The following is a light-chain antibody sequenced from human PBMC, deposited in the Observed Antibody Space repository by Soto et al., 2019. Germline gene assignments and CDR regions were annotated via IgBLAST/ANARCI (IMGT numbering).Light chain of an antibody. V-gene: IGKV3-15*01. Sequence: EIVMTQSPATLSVSPGKRATLSCRASQSISSNLAWYQQKPGQAPRLLIYGASTRATGIPATFSGSGSGTEFTLTISSLQSEDVAVYYCQQYNNWPFTFGPGTKVDIK. CDR1: QSISSN. J-gene: IGKJ3*01. CDR3: QQYNNWPFT. CDR2: GAS.